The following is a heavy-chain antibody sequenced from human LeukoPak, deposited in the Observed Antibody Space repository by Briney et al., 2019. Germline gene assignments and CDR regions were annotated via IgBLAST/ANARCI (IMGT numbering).Heavy chain of an antibody. Sequence: GGSLRLSCAASGFTFSSYAMHWVRQAPGKGLEWVAVISYDGSNKYYADSVKGRFTISRDNSKNTLYLQMNSPRAEDTAVYYWARDRIAAAGPFVDYGAQGPLVTVSA. J-gene: IGHJ4*02. D-gene: IGHD6-13*01. CDR1: GFTFSSYA. CDR3: ARDRIAAAGPFVDY. CDR2: ISYDGSNK. V-gene: IGHV3-30*04.